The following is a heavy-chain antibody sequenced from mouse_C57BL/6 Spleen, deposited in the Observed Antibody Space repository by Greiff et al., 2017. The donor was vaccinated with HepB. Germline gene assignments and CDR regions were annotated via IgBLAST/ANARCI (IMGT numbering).Heavy chain of an antibody. CDR2: IWSGGST. D-gene: IGHD2-2*01. J-gene: IGHJ2*01. V-gene: IGHV2-2*01. Sequence: VQRVESGPGLVQPSQRLSITCTVSGFSLTSYGVHWVRQSPGKGLEWLGVIWSGGSTDYNAAFISRLSISKDNSKSQVFFKMNSLQADDTAIYYCARNSRGYAYYFDYWGQGTTLTVSS. CDR3: ARNSRGYAYYFDY. CDR1: GFSLTSYG.